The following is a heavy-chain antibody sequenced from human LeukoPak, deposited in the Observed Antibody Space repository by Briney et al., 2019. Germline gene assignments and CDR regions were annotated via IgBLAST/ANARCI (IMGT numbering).Heavy chain of an antibody. V-gene: IGHV3-33*08. CDR2: IWYDGSKK. Sequence: GGSLRLSCAASGFTFSNSGMHWVRQSPGKGLEWVAVIWYDGSKKYYADSVKGRFTISRDDSKNTLYLQMNSLRAEDTAVYYCARDFGVTNYHFDYWGQGTLVTVSS. CDR1: GFTFSNSG. J-gene: IGHJ4*02. CDR3: ARDFGVTNYHFDY. D-gene: IGHD3-16*01.